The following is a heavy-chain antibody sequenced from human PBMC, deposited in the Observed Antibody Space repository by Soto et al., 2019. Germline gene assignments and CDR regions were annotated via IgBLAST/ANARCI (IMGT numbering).Heavy chain of an antibody. CDR1: GFTFSSYA. CDR2: ISGSGGST. Sequence: GGSLRLSCAASGFTFSSYAMSWVRQAPGKGLEWVSAISGSGGSTYYADSVKGRFTISRDNSKNTLYLQMNSLRAEDTAVYYCAKIPIRSNHVAATVVFDYWGQGTLVTVSS. V-gene: IGHV3-23*01. CDR3: AKIPIRSNHVAATVVFDY. J-gene: IGHJ4*02. D-gene: IGHD2-15*01.